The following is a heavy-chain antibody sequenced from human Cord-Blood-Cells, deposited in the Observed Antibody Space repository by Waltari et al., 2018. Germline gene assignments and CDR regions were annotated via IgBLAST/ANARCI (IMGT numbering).Heavy chain of an antibody. CDR1: GFSLSTSGVG. CDR2: IYWDDDK. CDR3: AHRRVGWATYYCDY. D-gene: IGHD6-19*01. J-gene: IGHJ4*02. V-gene: IGHV2-5*02. Sequence: QITLKESGPTLVKPTQTLTLTCTFSGFSLSTSGVGVGWIRQPPGKALEWLALIYWDDDKRYSPSLKSKRTITKDTSKNQVVLTMTNMDPVDTATYYCAHRRVGWATYYCDYWGQGTLVTVSS.